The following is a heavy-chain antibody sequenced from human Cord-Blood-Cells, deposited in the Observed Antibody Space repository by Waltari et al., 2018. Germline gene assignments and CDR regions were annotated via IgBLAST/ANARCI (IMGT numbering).Heavy chain of an antibody. CDR2: IDTSDTYT. Sequence: EVQLVQSGAEVKKPGESLRISCKGSGYSFTSYWISWVRQMPGKGLEWMGGIDTSDTYTNYSPSFQGRVTISADKSISTAYLQWSSLKASETAMYYCASQTHLGGQDDYWGQGTLVTVSS. J-gene: IGHJ4*02. CDR3: ASQTHLGGQDDY. CDR1: GYSFTSYW. D-gene: IGHD1-26*01. V-gene: IGHV5-10-1*01.